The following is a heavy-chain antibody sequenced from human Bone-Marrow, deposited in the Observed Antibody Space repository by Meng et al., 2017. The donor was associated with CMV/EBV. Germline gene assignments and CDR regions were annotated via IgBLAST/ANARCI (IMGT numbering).Heavy chain of an antibody. CDR3: AKVVTVWKPLDAFDI. CDR1: GFTFSDYY. CDR2: ISSSGSTI. J-gene: IGHJ3*02. D-gene: IGHD3-16*01. Sequence: GESLKISCAASGFTFSDYYMSWIRQAPGKGLEWVSYISSSGSTIYYADSVKGRFTISRDNAKNSLYLQMNSLRAEDTAVYYCAKVVTVWKPLDAFDIWGQGTMVTVSS. V-gene: IGHV3-11*04.